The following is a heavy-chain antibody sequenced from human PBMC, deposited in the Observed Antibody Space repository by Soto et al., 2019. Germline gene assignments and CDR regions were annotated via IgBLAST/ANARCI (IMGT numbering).Heavy chain of an antibody. Sequence: GASVKVSCKASGGTFSSYTISWVRQAPGQGLEWMGRIIPILGIANYAQKFQGRVTITADKSTSTAYMELSSLRSEDTAVYYCARGRYCSGGTCYVQQKSAFAIWGQGTMVTVSS. CDR2: IIPILGIA. CDR1: GGTFSSYT. J-gene: IGHJ3*02. CDR3: ARGRYCSGGTCYVQQKSAFAI. D-gene: IGHD2-15*01. V-gene: IGHV1-69*02.